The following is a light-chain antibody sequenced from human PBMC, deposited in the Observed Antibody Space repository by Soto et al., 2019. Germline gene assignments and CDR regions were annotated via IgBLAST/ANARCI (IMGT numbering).Light chain of an antibody. V-gene: IGKV1-5*03. J-gene: IGKJ1*01. Sequence: DIQMTQSPSPLSGSVGDRVTITWRASQTISSWLAWYQQKPGKAPKLLIYKASTLKSGVPSRFSGSGSGTEFTLTISSLQTDDFATYYCQHYNSYSEAFGQGTKVDIK. CDR3: QHYNSYSEA. CDR2: KAS. CDR1: QTISSW.